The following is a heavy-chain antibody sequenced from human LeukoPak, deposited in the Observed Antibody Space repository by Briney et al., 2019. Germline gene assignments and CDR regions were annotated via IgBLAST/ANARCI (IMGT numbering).Heavy chain of an antibody. CDR1: GFTFSSYW. V-gene: IGHV3-74*01. CDR2: INTDGSST. D-gene: IGHD5-12*01. J-gene: IGHJ4*02. CDR3: ASLSYGGYDLDY. Sequence: PGGSLRLSCAASGFTFSSYWMHWVRQAPGKGLVWVSRINTDGSSTSYADSVKGRFTISRDNAKNTLYLQMNSLRAEDTAVYYCASLSYGGYDLDYGGKGPLVTFPS.